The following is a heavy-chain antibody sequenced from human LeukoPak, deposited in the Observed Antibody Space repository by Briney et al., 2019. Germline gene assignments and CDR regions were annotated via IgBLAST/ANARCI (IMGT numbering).Heavy chain of an antibody. V-gene: IGHV4-61*01. D-gene: IGHD3-3*01. Sequence: PSETLSLTCTVSGGSVSSGSYYLSWIRQPPGKGLEWIGFISYSGSTNYSPSLKSRVTISEDTSKNQFSLNLSSVTAADTAVYYCAREKRAEWYFDYWGQGTLVTVSS. J-gene: IGHJ4*02. CDR2: ISYSGST. CDR3: AREKRAEWYFDY. CDR1: GGSVSSGSYY.